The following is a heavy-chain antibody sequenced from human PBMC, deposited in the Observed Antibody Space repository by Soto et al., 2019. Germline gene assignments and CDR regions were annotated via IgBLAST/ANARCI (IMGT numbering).Heavy chain of an antibody. CDR1: GFTFSSYA. Sequence: LRLSCAASGFTFSSYAVSWVRQAPGKGPEWISSISGSGSTIYYADSVKGRFTISRDNSKNTPYLQMSSLRAEDTAVYFCAKVFYYFDSRGYYSFDFWGQGTLVTVSS. D-gene: IGHD3-22*01. J-gene: IGHJ4*02. CDR3: AKVFYYFDSRGYYSFDF. CDR2: ISGSGSTI. V-gene: IGHV3-23*01.